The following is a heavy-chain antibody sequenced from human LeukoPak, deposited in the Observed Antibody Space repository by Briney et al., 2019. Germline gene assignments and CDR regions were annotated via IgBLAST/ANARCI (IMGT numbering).Heavy chain of an antibody. CDR3: ARGRYYDFWSGPGAFDI. D-gene: IGHD3-3*01. CDR1: GGSFSGYY. V-gene: IGHV4-34*01. Sequence: SETLSLTCAVYGGSFSGYYWSWIRQPPGKGLEWIGEINHSGSTNYNPSLKSRVTISVATSKNQFSLKLSSVTAADTAVYYCARGRYYDFWSGPGAFDIWGQGTMVTVSS. CDR2: INHSGST. J-gene: IGHJ3*02.